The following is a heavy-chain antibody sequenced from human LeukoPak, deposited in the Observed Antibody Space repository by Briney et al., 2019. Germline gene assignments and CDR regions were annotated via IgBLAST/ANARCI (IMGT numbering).Heavy chain of an antibody. D-gene: IGHD2-2*01. V-gene: IGHV3-64*04. J-gene: IGHJ4*02. CDR3: AKESRYCSSTSCYFDY. CDR1: GFTFSSYA. CDR2: ISSNGGST. Sequence: PGGSLRLSCSASGFTFSSYAMHWVRQAPGKGLEYVSAISSNGGSTYYADSVKGRFTISRDNSKNTLYLQMNSLRAEDTAVYYCAKESRYCSSTSCYFDYWGQGTLVTVSS.